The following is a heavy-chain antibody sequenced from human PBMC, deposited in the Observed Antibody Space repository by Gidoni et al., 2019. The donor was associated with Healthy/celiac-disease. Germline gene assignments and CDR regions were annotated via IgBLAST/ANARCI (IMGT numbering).Heavy chain of an antibody. V-gene: IGHV4-34*01. CDR1: GVSFSGYY. CDR3: ARYLNKRGWYAFDI. J-gene: IGHJ3*02. D-gene: IGHD6-19*01. Sequence: QVQLQQWCAGLFKPSETLSLTCAVYGVSFSGYYWSWIRQPPGKGLEWIGEINHSGSTNYNPSLKSRVTISVDKSKNQFSLKLSSVNAADTAVYYCARYLNKRGWYAFDIWGQGTMVTVSS. CDR2: INHSGST.